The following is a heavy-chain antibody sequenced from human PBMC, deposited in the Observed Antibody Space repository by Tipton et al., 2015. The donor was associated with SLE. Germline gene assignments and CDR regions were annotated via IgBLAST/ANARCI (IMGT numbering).Heavy chain of an antibody. V-gene: IGHV3-53*05. CDR1: GFTVSSNY. CDR2: IYSGGST. CDR3: ARGGSGSCLYYFDY. J-gene: IGHJ4*02. D-gene: IGHD1-26*01. Sequence: SLRLSCAASGFTVSSNYMSWVRQAPGKGLEWVSVIYSGGSTYYADSVKGRFTISRDNSKNTLYLQMNSLRAEDTAVYYCARGGSGSCLYYFDYWGQGTLVTVSS.